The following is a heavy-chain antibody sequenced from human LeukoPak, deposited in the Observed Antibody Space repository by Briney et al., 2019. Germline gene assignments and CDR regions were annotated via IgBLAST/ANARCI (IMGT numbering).Heavy chain of an antibody. D-gene: IGHD5-12*01. V-gene: IGHV4-34*01. CDR2: INHSGST. J-gene: IGHJ4*02. CDR1: GGSFSGYY. CDR3: ARWWLPYFDY. Sequence: TSETLSLTCAVYGGSFSGYYWSWIRQPPGKGLEWIGEINHSGSTNYNPSLKSRVTISVDTSKNQFSLKLSSVTAADTAVYYCARWWLPYFDYWGQGTLVTVSS.